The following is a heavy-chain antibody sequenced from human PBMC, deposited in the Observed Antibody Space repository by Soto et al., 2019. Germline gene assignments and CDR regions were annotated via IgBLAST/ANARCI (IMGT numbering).Heavy chain of an antibody. CDR2: VNTNSGNT. CDR3: AREKVGANDY. V-gene: IGHV1-8*01. CDR1: GYTFTTYD. Sequence: QVQLVPSGAEVKKPGASVKVSCKASGYTFTTYDLNWVRQSTGQGLEWMGWVNTNSGNTGYAQKFQGRVTMTRTTSMSTAYMELISLRAEDTAVYDCAREKVGANDYWGQGTLVTVSS. J-gene: IGHJ4*02. D-gene: IGHD1-26*01.